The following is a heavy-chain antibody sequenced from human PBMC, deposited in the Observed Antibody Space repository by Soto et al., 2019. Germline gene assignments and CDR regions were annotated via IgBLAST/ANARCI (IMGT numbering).Heavy chain of an antibody. D-gene: IGHD3-22*01. J-gene: IGHJ4*02. CDR2: INAGNGNT. CDR3: ARVAGYYDSSGYYYYFDF. V-gene: IGHV1-3*01. Sequence: QVQLVQSGAEVKKPGASVKVSCKASGYTFTSYAMHWVRQAPGQRLEWMGWINAGNGNTKYSQKFQGRVTITRDTSASTAYMELSSLRSEDTAVYYCARVAGYYDSSGYYYYFDFWGLGTLVTVSS. CDR1: GYTFTSYA.